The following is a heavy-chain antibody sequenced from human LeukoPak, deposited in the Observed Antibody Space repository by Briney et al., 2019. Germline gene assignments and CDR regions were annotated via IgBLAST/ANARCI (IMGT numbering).Heavy chain of an antibody. D-gene: IGHD6-19*01. Sequence: PSETLSLTCTVSGGSISSRIYSWVWLRQPPGKGLEWIGSIYYSGSINYNPSLKSRVTISVDTSKNQFSLKLSSVTAADTAVYYCARVLGAGIAVAAHWGEFDYWGQGTLVTVSS. CDR3: ARVLGAGIAVAAHWGEFDY. CDR1: GGSISSRIYS. CDR2: IYYSGSI. V-gene: IGHV4-39*07. J-gene: IGHJ4*02.